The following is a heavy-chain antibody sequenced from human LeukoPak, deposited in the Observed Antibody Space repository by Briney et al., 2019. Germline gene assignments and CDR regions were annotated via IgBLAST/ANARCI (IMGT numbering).Heavy chain of an antibody. Sequence: GASVKVSCKASGYTFTGYYMHWVRQAPGQGLEWMGWINPNSGGTNYAQKFQGRVTMTRDTSISTAYMELSRLRSDDTAVYYCARGPHYCSSTSCHFVAYYYYYYYMDVWGKGTTVTVSS. J-gene: IGHJ6*03. CDR3: ARGPHYCSSTSCHFVAYYYYYYYMDV. V-gene: IGHV1-2*02. CDR1: GYTFTGYY. D-gene: IGHD2-2*01. CDR2: INPNSGGT.